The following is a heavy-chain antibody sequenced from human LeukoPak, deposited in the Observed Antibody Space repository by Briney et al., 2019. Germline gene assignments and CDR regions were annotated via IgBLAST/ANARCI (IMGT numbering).Heavy chain of an antibody. J-gene: IGHJ4*02. V-gene: IGHV1-69*05. CDR3: ARLWFSSGWPVDY. D-gene: IGHD6-19*01. Sequence: SVKVSCKASGYTFTGYYMHWVRQAPGQGLEWMGGIIPIFGTANYAQKFQGRVTITTDESTSTAYMELSSLRSEDTAVYYCARLWFSSGWPVDYWGQGALVTVSS. CDR1: GYTFTGYY. CDR2: IIPIFGTA.